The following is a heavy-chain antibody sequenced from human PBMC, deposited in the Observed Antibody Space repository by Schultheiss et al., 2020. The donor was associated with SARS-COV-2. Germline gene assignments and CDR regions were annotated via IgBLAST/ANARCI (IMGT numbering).Heavy chain of an antibody. D-gene: IGHD5-12*01. CDR2: ISGSGGST. J-gene: IGHJ4*02. V-gene: IGHV3-23*01. CDR1: GFTFSIYV. Sequence: GESLKISCAASGFTFSIYVMHWVRQAPGKGLEWVSAISGSGGSTYYADSVKGRITISRDNLKNTLYLQMNSLRAEDTALYYCAKERYSGYDSQDRFPTGAGTGLDYWGQGTLVTVSS. CDR3: AKERYSGYDSQDRFPTGAGTGLDY.